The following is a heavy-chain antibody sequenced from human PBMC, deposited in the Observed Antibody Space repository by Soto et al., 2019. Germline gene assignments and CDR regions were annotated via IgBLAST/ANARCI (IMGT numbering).Heavy chain of an antibody. J-gene: IGHJ4*02. CDR3: ARGRRIAPYYYDSSGSRNYYFDY. Sequence: SETLSLTCAVYGGSFSGYYWSWIRQPPGKGLEWIGEINHSGSTNYNPSLKSRVTISVDTSKNQFSLKLSSVTAADTAVYYCARGRRIAPYYYDSSGSRNYYFDYWGQGTLVTVS. CDR1: GGSFSGYY. CDR2: INHSGST. D-gene: IGHD3-22*01. V-gene: IGHV4-34*01.